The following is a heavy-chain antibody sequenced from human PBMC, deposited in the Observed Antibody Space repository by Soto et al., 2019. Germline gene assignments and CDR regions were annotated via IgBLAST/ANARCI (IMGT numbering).Heavy chain of an antibody. Sequence: QITLKESGPTLVKPTQTLTLTCTFSGFSLTTRGVGVGWIRQPPGKALEWLTLIYWNDDARYSPSLKNRLTITMDTSKNHVVLTMTNMDPVDTATYYCAHRHDLRAFDFWGQGTMVTVSS. V-gene: IGHV2-5*01. CDR3: AHRHDLRAFDF. D-gene: IGHD3-16*01. J-gene: IGHJ3*01. CDR2: IYWNDDA. CDR1: GFSLTTRGVG.